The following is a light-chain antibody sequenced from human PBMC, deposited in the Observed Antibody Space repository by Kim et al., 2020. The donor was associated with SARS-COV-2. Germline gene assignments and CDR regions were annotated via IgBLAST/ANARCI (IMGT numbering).Light chain of an antibody. J-gene: IGLJ2*01. CDR3: NSRDSSGNYVV. CDR1: SLRSYY. CDR2: GKN. Sequence: SSELTQDPAVSVALGQTVRITCQGDSLRSYYASWYQQKPGQAPVLVIYGKNNRPSGIPDRFSGSSSGNTASLTITGAQAEDEADYYCNSRDSSGNYVVFGGGTQLTVL. V-gene: IGLV3-19*01.